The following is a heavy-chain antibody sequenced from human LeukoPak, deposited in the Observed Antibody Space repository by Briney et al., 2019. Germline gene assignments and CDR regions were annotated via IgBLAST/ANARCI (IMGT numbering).Heavy chain of an antibody. CDR3: AKDLLKEGSYGSGIDWFDP. CDR2: IRYDGSHK. D-gene: IGHD3-10*01. V-gene: IGHV3-30*02. J-gene: IGHJ5*02. Sequence: GGALRLSCAPSGFIFSNYGMHWVRQAPGKGLEWVSFIRYDGSHKHYADSVKGRFTISRENSKKTLYLQMNSLRPEATAMYYCAKDLLKEGSYGSGIDWFDPWGQGAQVTVSS. CDR1: GFIFSNYG.